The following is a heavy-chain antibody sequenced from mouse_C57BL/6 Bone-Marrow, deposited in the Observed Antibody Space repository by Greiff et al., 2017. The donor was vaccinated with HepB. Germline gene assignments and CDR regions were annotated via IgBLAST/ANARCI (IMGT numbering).Heavy chain of an antibody. CDR1: GYAFSSSW. Sequence: VQLQQSGPELVKPGASVKISCKASGYAFSSSWMNWVKQRPGKGLEWIGRIYPGDGDTNYNGKFKGKATLTADKSSSTAYMQLSSLTSEDSAVYICARSGSPYYSMDYWGQGTSVTVSS. J-gene: IGHJ4*01. D-gene: IGHD1-2*01. CDR3: ARSGSPYYSMDY. CDR2: IYPGDGDT. V-gene: IGHV1-82*01.